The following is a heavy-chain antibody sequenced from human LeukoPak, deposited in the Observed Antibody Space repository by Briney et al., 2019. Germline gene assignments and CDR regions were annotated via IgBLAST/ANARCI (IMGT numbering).Heavy chain of an antibody. CDR2: ISSSSSYT. Sequence: KPGGSLRLSCAASGFTFSDYYMSWIRQAPGKGLEWVSYISSSSSYTNYADSVKGRFTISRDNAKNSLYLQMNSLRAEDTAVYYCARPNYYCGSGFHGMDVWGQGTTVTVSS. CDR3: ARPNYYCGSGFHGMDV. CDR1: GFTFSDYY. J-gene: IGHJ6*02. V-gene: IGHV3-11*03. D-gene: IGHD3-10*01.